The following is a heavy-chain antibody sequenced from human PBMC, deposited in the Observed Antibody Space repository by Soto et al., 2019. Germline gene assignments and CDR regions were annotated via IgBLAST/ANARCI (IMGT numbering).Heavy chain of an antibody. D-gene: IGHD3-16*01. J-gene: IGHJ4*02. CDR3: AKDITPDYRWDIDY. CDR1: GFTFSGFA. V-gene: IGHV3-23*01. CDR2: IYGSGSKT. Sequence: EVQLLESGGGLVQPGGSLRLSCSASGFTFSGFAMNWVRQPPGKGLEWVSGIYGSGSKTFYADSVRGRFTISRDNSNNMLYLQMNSLRVEDTAVYYCAKDITPDYRWDIDYWGRGTLVTVSS.